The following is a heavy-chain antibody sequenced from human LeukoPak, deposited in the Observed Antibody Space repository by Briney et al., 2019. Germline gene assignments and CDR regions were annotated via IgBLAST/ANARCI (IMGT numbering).Heavy chain of an antibody. CDR3: ARLGGRDGYNFDY. J-gene: IGHJ4*02. CDR1: GASISSSSYY. CDR2: FYYSGST. Sequence: SVTLSLTCSVSGASISSSSYYWGWVRQPPGRGLEWIGSFYYSGSTYYNPSLKSRVTISVDTSKTHFSLKVSSVTAADTAVYYCARLGGRDGYNFDYWGQGTLVTVSS. D-gene: IGHD5-24*01. V-gene: IGHV4-39*01.